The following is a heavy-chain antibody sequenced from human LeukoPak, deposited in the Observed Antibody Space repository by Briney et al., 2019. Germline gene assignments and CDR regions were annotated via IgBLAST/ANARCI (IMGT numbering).Heavy chain of an antibody. D-gene: IGHD5-24*01. Sequence: SETLSLTCPVSGGSISNYYYWTWIRQPPGKGLWWIGYVYYTGSTNFNPSLKRRVTMSLDTSRKPLSLKRTSLTASDTAVYCFARGAMATPPFFDYWGQGTLVTVSS. V-gene: IGHV4-59*01. CDR3: ARGAMATPPFFDY. J-gene: IGHJ4*02. CDR2: VYYTGST. CDR1: GGSISNYY.